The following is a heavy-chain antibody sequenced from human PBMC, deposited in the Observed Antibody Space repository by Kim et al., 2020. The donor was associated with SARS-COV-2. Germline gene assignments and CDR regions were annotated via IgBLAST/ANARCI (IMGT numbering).Heavy chain of an antibody. Sequence: SETLSLTCTVSGGSISSSSYYWGWIRQPPGKGLEWIGSIYYSGSTYYNPSLKSRVTISVDTSKNQFSLKLSSVTAADTAVYYCARGDYGDYNWFDPWGQGTLVTVSS. CDR1: GGSISSSSYY. J-gene: IGHJ5*02. CDR3: ARGDYGDYNWFDP. V-gene: IGHV4-39*07. CDR2: IYYSGST. D-gene: IGHD4-17*01.